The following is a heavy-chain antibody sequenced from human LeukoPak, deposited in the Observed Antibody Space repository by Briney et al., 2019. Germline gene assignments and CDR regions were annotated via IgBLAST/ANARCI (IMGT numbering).Heavy chain of an antibody. CDR1: GFTVSSNY. D-gene: IGHD5-12*01. J-gene: IGHJ6*03. Sequence: GGSLRLSCAASGFTVSSNYMSWVRQAPGKGLEWVSVIYSGGSTYYADSVKGRFTISRDNSKNTLHLQMNSLRAEDTAVYYCARDLRGYSGYDYDYYYYMDVWGKGTTVTVSS. CDR3: ARDLRGYSGYDYDYYYYMDV. CDR2: IYSGGST. V-gene: IGHV3-53*01.